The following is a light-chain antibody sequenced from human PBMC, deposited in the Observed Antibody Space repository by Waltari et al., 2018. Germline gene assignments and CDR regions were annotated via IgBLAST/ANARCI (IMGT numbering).Light chain of an antibody. V-gene: IGLV3-19*01. CDR1: SLRSYY. CDR2: GKN. CDR3: NSRDSTGNHFYV. J-gene: IGLJ1*01. Sequence: QGDSLRSYYASWYQQKPGQAAVVVIYGKNNRPSGIPDRFSGSRSGNTASLSITGAQAEDEADYYCNSRDSTGNHFYVFGTGTKVTVL.